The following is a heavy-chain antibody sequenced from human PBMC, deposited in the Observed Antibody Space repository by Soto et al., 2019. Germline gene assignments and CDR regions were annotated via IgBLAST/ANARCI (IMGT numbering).Heavy chain of an antibody. D-gene: IGHD6-13*01. J-gene: IGHJ4*02. Sequence: EVQLVESGGGLVKPGGSLRLSCEASGFTFTTYSLNWVRQVPGKGLEWVSSISSSSTYIYYSDSVRGRFTISRDNAKNSLCLQMNSLRAEDTAVYYCARAPGSRGNYSLDFWGQGTLVTVSS. V-gene: IGHV3-21*01. CDR2: ISSSSTYI. CDR1: GFTFTTYS. CDR3: ARAPGSRGNYSLDF.